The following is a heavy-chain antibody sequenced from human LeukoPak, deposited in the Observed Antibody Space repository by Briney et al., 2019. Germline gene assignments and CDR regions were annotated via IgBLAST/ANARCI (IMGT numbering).Heavy chain of an antibody. V-gene: IGHV4-39*01. J-gene: IGHJ3*02. CDR2: IYYSGST. CDR1: GGSISSSSYY. Sequence: SETLSLTCTDSGGSISSSSYYWGWIRQPPGKGLEWIGSIYYSGSTYYNPSLKSRVTISVDTSKNQFSLKLSSVTAADTAVYYCARHMLAVAGNDAFDIWGQGTMVTVSS. CDR3: ARHMLAVAGNDAFDI. D-gene: IGHD6-19*01.